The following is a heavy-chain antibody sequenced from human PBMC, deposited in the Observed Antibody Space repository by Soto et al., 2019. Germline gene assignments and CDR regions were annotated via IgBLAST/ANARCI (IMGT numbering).Heavy chain of an antibody. V-gene: IGHV3-33*01. Sequence: GGSLRLSCAASGFTFSSYGMHWVRQAPGKGLEWVAVIWYDGSNKYYADSVKGRFTISRDNSKNTLYLQMNSLRAEHTAVYYCARGIGVGATTWYFDLWGRGTLVTVSS. CDR1: GFTFSSYG. D-gene: IGHD1-26*01. CDR2: IWYDGSNK. J-gene: IGHJ2*01. CDR3: ARGIGVGATTWYFDL.